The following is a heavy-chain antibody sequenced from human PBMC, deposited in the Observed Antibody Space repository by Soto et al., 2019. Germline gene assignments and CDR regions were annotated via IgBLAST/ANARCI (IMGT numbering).Heavy chain of an antibody. CDR3: VKQDMATNGDAFDV. V-gene: IGHV5-10-1*01. J-gene: IGHJ3*01. Sequence: GESLKISCKGSGYSSTNYWINWVRQMPGKGLEWMGKIDPSDSYSIYSPSFQGHVTISADKSITTAFLQWSRLKASDTAMYYCVKQDMATNGDAFDVWGQGTMVNVSS. D-gene: IGHD5-12*01. CDR2: IDPSDSYS. CDR1: GYSSTNYW.